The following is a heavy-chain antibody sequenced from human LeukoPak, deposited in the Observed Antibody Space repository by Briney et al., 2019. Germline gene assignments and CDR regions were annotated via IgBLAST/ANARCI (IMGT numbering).Heavy chain of an antibody. V-gene: IGHV1-58*01. CDR2: IVVARGDT. D-gene: IGHD6-19*01. CDR3: AVDRGSGWYGTGLGFDP. Sequence: ASVKVSCKASGFSTPTSTVQWVRQARGQHLEWIGWIVVARGDTNSAQRFQERVTMTWDTSTDTAYMELNNLKSDDTAVYYCAVDRGSGWYGTGLGFDPWGQGTLVTVSA. CDR1: GFSTPTST. J-gene: IGHJ5*02.